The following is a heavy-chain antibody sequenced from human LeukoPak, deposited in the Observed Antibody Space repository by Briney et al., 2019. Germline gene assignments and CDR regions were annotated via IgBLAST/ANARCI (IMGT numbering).Heavy chain of an antibody. CDR3: ARDRQASGSYLNY. CDR1: GFTFSSYG. J-gene: IGHJ4*02. Sequence: GGSLRLSCAASGFTFSSYGMHWVRQAPGKGLEWVAVIWCDGSNKYYADSVKGRFTISRDNSKNTLYLQMNSLRAEDTAVYYCARDRQASGSYLNYWGQGTLVTVSS. CDR2: IWCDGSNK. V-gene: IGHV3-33*01. D-gene: IGHD1-26*01.